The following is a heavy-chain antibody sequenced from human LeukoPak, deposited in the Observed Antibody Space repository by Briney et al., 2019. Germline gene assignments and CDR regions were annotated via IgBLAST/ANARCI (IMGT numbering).Heavy chain of an antibody. D-gene: IGHD4-17*01. CDR1: GITSSSYS. CDR2: IRYDGSNK. V-gene: IGHV3-30*02. J-gene: IGHJ3*02. Sequence: GASMRFSCAASGITSSSYSFHWFHQPPDKGLRGGAFIRYDGSNKYYEDSVKGGSTISGDNSKNTLYLPMNSLRAEHTAVYYCAKDHSGDYFRTGAFDIWGQGTTVIVSS. CDR3: AKDHSGDYFRTGAFDI.